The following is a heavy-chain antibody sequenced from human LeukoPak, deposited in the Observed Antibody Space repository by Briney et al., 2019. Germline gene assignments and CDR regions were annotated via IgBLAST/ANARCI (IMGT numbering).Heavy chain of an antibody. V-gene: IGHV4-59*01. J-gene: IGHJ6*02. CDR2: IYYSGST. Sequence: SDTLTLTCTVSGGSISSYYWSWIRQPRGKGLEWIGYIYYSGSTNYNPSLKSRVTISVDTSKNQFSLKLSSVTAADTAVYYCARAGYCSGGSCYLRYYYYYGMDVWGQGTTVTVSS. CDR3: ARAGYCSGGSCYLRYYYYYGMDV. D-gene: IGHD2-15*01. CDR1: GGSISSYY.